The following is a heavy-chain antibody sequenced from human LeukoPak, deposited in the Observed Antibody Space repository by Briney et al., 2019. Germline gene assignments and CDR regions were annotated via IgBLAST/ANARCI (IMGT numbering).Heavy chain of an antibody. Sequence: GGSLRLSCAASGFTFSSYAMSWVRQAPGKGVEWVSAISGSGGSTYYADSVKGRFTISRDNSKNTLYLQMNSLRAEDTAVYYCAKDRMGHYHGMDVWGQGTTVTVSS. V-gene: IGHV3-23*01. CDR2: ISGSGGST. J-gene: IGHJ6*02. CDR1: GFTFSSYA. CDR3: AKDRMGHYHGMDV.